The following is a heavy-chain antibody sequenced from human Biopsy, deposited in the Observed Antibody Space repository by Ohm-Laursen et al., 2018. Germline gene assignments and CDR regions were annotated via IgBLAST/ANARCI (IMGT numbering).Heavy chain of an antibody. D-gene: IGHD6-25*01. CDR1: GGSISSYQ. V-gene: IGHV4-59*01. CDR2: LYNTGGT. Sequence: SETLSLTSTVSGGSISSYQWTWIRQPPGKGLEWIGYLYNTGGTNYNPSLKSRVTISVDTSKNQFSLKLRSVTAADTAVYYCAREAAIIDPRTRAFDYWGQGTLVTVSS. CDR3: AREAAIIDPRTRAFDY. J-gene: IGHJ4*02.